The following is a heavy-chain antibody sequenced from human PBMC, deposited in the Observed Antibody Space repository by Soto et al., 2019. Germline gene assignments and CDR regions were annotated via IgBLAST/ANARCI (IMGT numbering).Heavy chain of an antibody. CDR1: SVSNAW. CDR2: IKSKTDGGTT. Sequence: SVSNAWMNWVRPAPGKGLEWVGRIKSKTDGGTTDYAAPVKGRFTISRDDSKNTLYLQMNSLKTEDTAVYYCTTAGPFEKDYFDYWGQGTLVTVSS. CDR3: TTAGPFEKDYFDY. J-gene: IGHJ4*02. V-gene: IGHV3-15*07. D-gene: IGHD3-9*01.